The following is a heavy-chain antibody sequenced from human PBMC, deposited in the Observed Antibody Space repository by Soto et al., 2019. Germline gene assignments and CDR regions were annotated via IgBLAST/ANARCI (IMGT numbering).Heavy chain of an antibody. CDR1: GGSISSYY. CDR3: AGQLVDYDILTGYYRGYWFDP. CDR2: IYYSGST. J-gene: IGHJ5*02. D-gene: IGHD3-9*01. V-gene: IGHV4-59*08. Sequence: SETLSLTCTVSGGSISSYYWSWIRQPPGKGLEWIGYIYYSGSTNYNPSLKSRVTISVDTSKNQFSLKLSSVTAADTAVYYCAGQLVDYDILTGYYRGYWFDPWGQGTLVTVSS.